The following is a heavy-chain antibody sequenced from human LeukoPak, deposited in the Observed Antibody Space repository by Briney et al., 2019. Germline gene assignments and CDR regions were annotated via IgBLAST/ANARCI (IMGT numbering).Heavy chain of an antibody. D-gene: IGHD3-9*01. CDR2: ISSRSTYI. CDR3: ARGAFDYPGRDYFDY. V-gene: IGHV3-21*06. J-gene: IGHJ4*02. CDR1: GFSFSGYS. Sequence: GGSLRLSRAASGFSFSGYSMNWVRQAPGKGLEWVSSISSRSTYIYYADSLKGRFTISRDNAKNSLHLQMKGLRVEDTAVYYCARGAFDYPGRDYFDYCGAGTQVTVSS.